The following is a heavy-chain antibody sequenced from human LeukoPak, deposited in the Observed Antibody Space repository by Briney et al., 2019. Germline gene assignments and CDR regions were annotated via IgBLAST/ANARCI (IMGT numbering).Heavy chain of an antibody. V-gene: IGHV3-7*01. D-gene: IGHD6-19*01. CDR1: GFTFGNPW. Sequence: QAGGSLRLSCAASGFTFGNPWMSWVRQAPGKGLEWVANIKQDGSEKYYVDSVKGRFTISRDNGKKSLYLHMNSLRAEDTAVYYCATSGWYFFDSWGQGTLVTVSS. CDR2: IKQDGSEK. J-gene: IGHJ4*02. CDR3: ATSGWYFFDS.